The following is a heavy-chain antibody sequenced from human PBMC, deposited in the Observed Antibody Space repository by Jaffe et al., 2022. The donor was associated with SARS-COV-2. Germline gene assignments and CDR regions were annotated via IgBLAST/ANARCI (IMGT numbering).Heavy chain of an antibody. J-gene: IGHJ4*02. D-gene: IGHD6-13*01. V-gene: IGHV3-30-3*01. CDR2: ISYDGSNK. CDR1: GFTFSSYA. Sequence: QVQLVESGGGVVQPGRSLRLSCAASGFTFSSYAMHWVRQAPGKGLEWVAVISYDGSNKYYADSVKGRFTISRDNSKNTLYLQMNSLRAEDTAVYYCARRSKAAAADYWGQGTLVTVSS. CDR3: ARRSKAAAADY.